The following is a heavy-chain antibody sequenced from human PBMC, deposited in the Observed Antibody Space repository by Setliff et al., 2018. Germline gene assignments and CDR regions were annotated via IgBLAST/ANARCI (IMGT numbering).Heavy chain of an antibody. V-gene: IGHV4-34*01. CDR3: ATGDVYDSSAFFSDCFDP. CDR2: ISHGGGT. Sequence: SETLSLTCTVYGGSFSAYYWSWIRQPPGKGLEWIGEISHGGGTNYNPSLKSRVTISIDTSKNLFSLKLTSVTAADTAVYYCATGDVYDSSAFFSDCFDPWGQGTLVTVSS. D-gene: IGHD3-22*01. J-gene: IGHJ5*02. CDR1: GGSFSAYY.